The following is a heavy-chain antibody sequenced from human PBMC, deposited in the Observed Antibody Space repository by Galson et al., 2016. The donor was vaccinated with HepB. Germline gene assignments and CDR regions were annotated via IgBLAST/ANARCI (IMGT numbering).Heavy chain of an antibody. Sequence: QSGAEVKKPGESLRISCKGSGYNFTSYWINWVRQMPGKGLEWMGRIDPSDSYTNYSPSFQGHVTISADKSISTAYLQWSSLKASDTAMYYCARLLGWEQWLGSDYYYCGFDVWGQATTVTVSS. CDR3: ARLLGWEQWLGSDYYYCGFDV. D-gene: IGHD6-19*01. CDR1: GYNFTSYW. CDR2: IDPSDSYT. J-gene: IGHJ6*02. V-gene: IGHV5-10-1*01.